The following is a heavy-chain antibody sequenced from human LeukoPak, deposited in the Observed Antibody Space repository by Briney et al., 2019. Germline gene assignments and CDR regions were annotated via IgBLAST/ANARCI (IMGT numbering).Heavy chain of an antibody. CDR2: ISYDGSNK. D-gene: IGHD3-9*01. J-gene: IGHJ3*02. V-gene: IGHV3-30*04. CDR1: GFTFSSYA. CDR3: ARANYDILTGYYMGPSDI. Sequence: GGSLRLSCAASGFTFSSYAVHWVRQAPGKGLEWVAVISYDGSNKYYADSVKGRFTISRDNSKNTLYLQMNSLRAEDTAVYYCARANYDILTGYYMGPSDIWGQGTMVTVSS.